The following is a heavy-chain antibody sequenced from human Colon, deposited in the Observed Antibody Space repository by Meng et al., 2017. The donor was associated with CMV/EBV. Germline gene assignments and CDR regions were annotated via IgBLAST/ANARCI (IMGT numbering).Heavy chain of an antibody. D-gene: IGHD3-22*01. J-gene: IGHJ5*02. CDR3: ARVRQPGAYHDSDGSAIKNWLDP. Sequence: GESLKISCAASGFSFRSYGMSWIRQAPGRGLEWVSFISSSSDISCADSVKGRFTILRDSAQNRLYLDMIGLRAEDTAVYYCARVRQPGAYHDSDGSAIKNWLDPWGQGTLVTVSS. CDR2: ISSSSDI. V-gene: IGHV3-21*06. CDR1: GFSFRSYG.